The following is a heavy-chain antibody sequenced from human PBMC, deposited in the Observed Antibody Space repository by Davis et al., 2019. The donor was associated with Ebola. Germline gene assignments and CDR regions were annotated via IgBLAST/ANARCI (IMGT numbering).Heavy chain of an antibody. CDR2: ISWNSGSI. J-gene: IGHJ5*02. CDR3: AKATVPTGWFDP. D-gene: IGHD1-1*01. Sequence: GGSLRLSCAASGFTFADYAMHWVRHAPGKGLEWVSGISWNSGSIGYADSVKGRFTISRDNAKNSLYLQMNSLRAEDTALYYCAKATVPTGWFDPWGQGTLVTVSS. CDR1: GFTFADYA. V-gene: IGHV3-9*01.